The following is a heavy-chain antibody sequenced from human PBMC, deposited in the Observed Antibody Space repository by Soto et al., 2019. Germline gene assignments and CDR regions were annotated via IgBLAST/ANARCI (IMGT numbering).Heavy chain of an antibody. J-gene: IGHJ4*01. CDR1: GGSISSGGYY. Sequence: QVQLQESGPGLVQPSQTLSLTCTVSGGSISSGGYYWSWIRQHPGTGLEWIGHISYSGSTYYNTSLKSRVTISVDTPRTQFSLIVTPVTAADTALYYCARGVLHWGQGTLVTVPS. CDR2: ISYSGST. CDR3: ARGVLH. V-gene: IGHV4-31*03.